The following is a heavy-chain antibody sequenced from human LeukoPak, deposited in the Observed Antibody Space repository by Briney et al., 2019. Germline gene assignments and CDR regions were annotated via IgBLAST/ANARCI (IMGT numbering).Heavy chain of an antibody. V-gene: IGHV4-59*01. Sequence: SETLSLTCTVSGGSISSYYWSWIRQPPGKGLEWIGYIYYSGSTNYNPSLESRVTISVDTSKNQFSLKLSSVTAADTAVYYCASSSGWSHYFDYWGQGTLVTVSS. CDR1: GGSISSYY. CDR3: ASSSGWSHYFDY. D-gene: IGHD6-19*01. J-gene: IGHJ4*02. CDR2: IYYSGST.